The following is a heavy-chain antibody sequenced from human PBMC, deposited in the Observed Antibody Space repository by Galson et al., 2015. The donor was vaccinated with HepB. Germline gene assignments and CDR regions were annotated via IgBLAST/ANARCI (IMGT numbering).Heavy chain of an antibody. CDR3: ALNLATERGAFDV. V-gene: IGHV1-2*06. CDR1: GYTFTSFY. D-gene: IGHD1-14*01. CDR2: IDPRSGDT. Sequence: SVKVSCKASGYTFTSFYIHWVRQAPGQSLEYMGRIDPRSGDTTYEQKFQGGVTMTRDSSISTADMELSRLTSDDTAVYYCALNLATERGAFDVWGQGTMVIISS. J-gene: IGHJ3*01.